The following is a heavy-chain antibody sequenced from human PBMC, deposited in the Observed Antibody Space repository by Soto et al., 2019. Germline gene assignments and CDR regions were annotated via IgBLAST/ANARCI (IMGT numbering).Heavy chain of an antibody. CDR3: AGTRHYYYYGMDV. CDR2: INAGNGNT. V-gene: IGHV1-3*01. J-gene: IGHJ6*02. Sequence: VASVKVSCKASGYTFTSYSMHWVLQAPGQRLEWMGWINAGNGNTKYSQKFQGRVTITRDTSASTAYMELSSLRSEGTAVYYCAGTRHYYYYGMDVWGQGTTVTVSS. CDR1: GYTFTSYS.